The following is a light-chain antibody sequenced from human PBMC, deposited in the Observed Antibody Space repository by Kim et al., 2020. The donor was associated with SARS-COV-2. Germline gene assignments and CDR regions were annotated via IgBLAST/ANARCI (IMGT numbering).Light chain of an antibody. J-gene: IGLJ2*01. CDR3: CSYSDTTSFVI. V-gene: IGLV2-23*02. CDR2: EVT. Sequence: QSALTQPASVSGSPGQSITISCTGTNSDVGSYNFVSWYQQYPGEPPKLMIYEVTKRPSGVSYRFSGSKSGNTASLTISGLQAEDEADYYCCSYSDTTSFVIIGGGTKLTVL. CDR1: NSDVGSYNF.